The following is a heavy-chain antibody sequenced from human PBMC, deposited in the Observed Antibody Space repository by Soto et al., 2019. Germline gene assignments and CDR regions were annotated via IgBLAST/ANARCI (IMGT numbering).Heavy chain of an antibody. V-gene: IGHV4-34*01. D-gene: IGHD5-12*01. CDR2: INHSGST. J-gene: IGHJ4*02. CDR1: GGSFSGYY. Sequence: QVQLQQWGAGLLKPSVTLSLTCAVYGGSFSGYYWSWIRQPPGKGLEWIGEINHSGSTNYNPSLKSRVTISVDTSKNQFSLKLSSVTAADTAVYYCARGVRHPRSWLWGQGTLVTVSS. CDR3: ARGVRHPRSWL.